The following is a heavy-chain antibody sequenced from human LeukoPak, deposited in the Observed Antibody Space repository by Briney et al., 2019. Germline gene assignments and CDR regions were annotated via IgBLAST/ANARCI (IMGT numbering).Heavy chain of an antibody. CDR3: ASQIVVPAAMYYYYGMDV. CDR1: GFTLSSYA. Sequence: GGSLRLSCAASGFTLSSYAMHWVRQAPGKGLEWVAVISYDGSNKYYADSVKGRFTISRDNSKNTLYLQMNSLRAEDTAVYYCASQIVVPAAMYYYYGMDVWGQGTTVTVSS. CDR2: ISYDGSNK. V-gene: IGHV3-30-3*01. D-gene: IGHD2-2*01. J-gene: IGHJ6*02.